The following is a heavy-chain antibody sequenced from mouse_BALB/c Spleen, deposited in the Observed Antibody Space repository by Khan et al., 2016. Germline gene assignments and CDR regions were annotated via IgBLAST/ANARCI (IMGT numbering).Heavy chain of an antibody. Sequence: VELVASGGDLMKPGGSLKLSCAASGFTFSTYGMSWVRQTPDKRLEWVATINSDGYYTYYPDSVQGRFTISRNNAKNTLYLQMSSLKAEYTAMYYCASHLTGSFAYWGQGTLVTVSA. CDR3: ASHLTGSFAY. D-gene: IGHD4-1*01. J-gene: IGHJ3*01. CDR2: INSDGYYT. V-gene: IGHV5-6*01. CDR1: GFTFSTYG.